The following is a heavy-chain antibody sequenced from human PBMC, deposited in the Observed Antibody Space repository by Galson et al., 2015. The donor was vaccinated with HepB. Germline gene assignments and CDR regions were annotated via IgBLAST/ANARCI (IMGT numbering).Heavy chain of an antibody. CDR3: ASEVGSGWYGSLYYYYGMDV. Sequence: SLRLSCAASGFTFSSYWMHWVRQAPRKGLVWVSRINSDGSSTSYADSVKGRFTISRDNAKNTLYLQMNSLRAEDTAVYSCASEVGSGWYGSLYYYYGMDVWGQGTTVTVSS. V-gene: IGHV3-74*01. D-gene: IGHD6-19*01. CDR2: INSDGSST. CDR1: GFTFSSYW. J-gene: IGHJ6*02.